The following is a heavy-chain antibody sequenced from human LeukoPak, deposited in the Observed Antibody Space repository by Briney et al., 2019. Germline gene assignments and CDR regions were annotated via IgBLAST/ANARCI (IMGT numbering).Heavy chain of an antibody. J-gene: IGHJ3*02. CDR1: GFTFSSYD. Sequence: GGSLILSCAASGFTFSSYDFHWVRQPTGKGLEWVSAIGTAGDTYYPGSVKGRFTMSRENAENSLYLQMNSLRAGDTAVYYCARLREAAFDIWGQGTMVTVSS. CDR3: ARLREAAFDI. CDR2: IGTAGDT. D-gene: IGHD1-26*01. V-gene: IGHV3-13*04.